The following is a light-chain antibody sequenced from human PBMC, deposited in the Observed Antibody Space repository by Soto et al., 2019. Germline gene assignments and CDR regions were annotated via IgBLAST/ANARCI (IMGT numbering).Light chain of an antibody. CDR1: QSISTY. J-gene: IGKJ1*01. Sequence: DIQMTQSPSSLSASVGDRVTITCRASQSISTYLNWYHQKPGKAPKLLIYATSTLQSGVPSRFSGSGYGTDFTLTISSLQPEDFATYYCQQTYRTPRTFGQGTKGEIK. V-gene: IGKV1-39*01. CDR2: ATS. CDR3: QQTYRTPRT.